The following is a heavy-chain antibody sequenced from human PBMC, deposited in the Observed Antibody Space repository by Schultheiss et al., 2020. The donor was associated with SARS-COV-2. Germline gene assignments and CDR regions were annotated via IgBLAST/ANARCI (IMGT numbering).Heavy chain of an antibody. J-gene: IGHJ4*02. CDR2: ISSSGSTI. CDR3: ARGGVVTAIFSKYYFDY. Sequence: GESLKISCAASGFTFSSYEMNWVRQAPGKGQEWVSYISSSGSTIYYPDSVKGRFTISRDNAKNSLYLQMNSLRAEDTAVYYCARGGVVTAIFSKYYFDYWGQGTLVTVSS. D-gene: IGHD2-21*02. V-gene: IGHV3-48*03. CDR1: GFTFSSYE.